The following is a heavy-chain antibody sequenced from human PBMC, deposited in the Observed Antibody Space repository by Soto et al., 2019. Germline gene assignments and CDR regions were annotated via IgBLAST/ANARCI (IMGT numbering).Heavy chain of an antibody. CDR3: AKESSSYYGMDV. Sequence: GGSLRLSCAASGFTFSSYGMHWVRQAPGKGLEWVAVISYDGSDKYYADSVKGRFTIARDNSKSGLYLQMNCLRAEDTAVHYCAKESSSYYGMDVWGQGTTVTVSS. CDR1: GFTFSSYG. CDR2: ISYDGSDK. J-gene: IGHJ6*02. V-gene: IGHV3-30*18. D-gene: IGHD6-6*01.